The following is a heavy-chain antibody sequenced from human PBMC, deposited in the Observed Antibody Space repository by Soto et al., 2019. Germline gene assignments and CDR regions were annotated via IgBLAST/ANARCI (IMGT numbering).Heavy chain of an antibody. J-gene: IGHJ4*02. Sequence: EVQLLESGGGLVQPGGSLRLSWAASGFTLTSYAMTWVRQAPGKGLEWVSTVSGSGNSTFYADSVKGRFTISRDNSKDTLYLQMSSLRAEDTAIYYCTSDFDYWGQGTLVTVSS. CDR3: TSDFDY. V-gene: IGHV3-23*01. CDR1: GFTLTSYA. CDR2: VSGSGNST.